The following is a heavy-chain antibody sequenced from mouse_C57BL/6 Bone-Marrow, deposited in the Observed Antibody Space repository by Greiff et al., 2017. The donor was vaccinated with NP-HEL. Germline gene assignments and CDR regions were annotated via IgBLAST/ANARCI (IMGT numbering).Heavy chain of an antibody. CDR1: GYTFTDYE. CDR2: IDPETGGT. Sequence: QVQLQQSGAELVRPGASVTLSCKASGYTFTDYEMHWVKQTPVHGLEWIGAIDPETGGTAYNQKFKGKAILTADKSSSTAYMELRSLTSEDSAVYYCTEGSLYYFDYWGQGTTLTVSS. D-gene: IGHD6-2*01. V-gene: IGHV1-15*01. J-gene: IGHJ2*01. CDR3: TEGSLYYFDY.